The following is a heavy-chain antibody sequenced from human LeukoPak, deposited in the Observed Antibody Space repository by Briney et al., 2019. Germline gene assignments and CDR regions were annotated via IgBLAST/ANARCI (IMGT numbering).Heavy chain of an antibody. CDR2: VHLDGRT. V-gene: IGHV4-4*02. D-gene: IGHD6-25*01. CDR1: GGSVSSTNW. CDR3: AREGGFYRPLDY. J-gene: IGHJ4*02. Sequence: SETLSLTCGVTGGSVSSTNWWTWIRQPPGKGLEWIGEVHLDGRTNFNPSLKSRLTMSVDLSENHVSLKLTSVTAADTAVYYCAREGGFYRPLDYSGQGTLVTVSS.